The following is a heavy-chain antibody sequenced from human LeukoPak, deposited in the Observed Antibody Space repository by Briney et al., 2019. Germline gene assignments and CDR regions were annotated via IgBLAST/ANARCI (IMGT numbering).Heavy chain of an antibody. J-gene: IGHJ6*03. CDR1: GGSFSGYY. V-gene: IGHV4-34*01. CDR2: INHSGST. Sequence: SETLSLTCAVYGGSFSGYYWSWIRQPPGKGLEWIGEINHSGSTNYNPSLKSRVTISVDTSKNQFSLKLSSVTAADTAVYYCARQRMYSSGWPHYYYYYMDVWGKGTTVTVSS. D-gene: IGHD6-19*01. CDR3: ARQRMYSSGWPHYYYYYMDV.